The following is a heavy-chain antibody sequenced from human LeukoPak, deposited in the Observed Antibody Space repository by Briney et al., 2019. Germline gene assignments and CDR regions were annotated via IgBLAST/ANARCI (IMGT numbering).Heavy chain of an antibody. Sequence: GGSLRLSCAASGFTFSSYAMSWVRQAPGKGLEWVSAISGSGGSTYYADSVKGRFTISRDNSKNTLYLQMNSLRAEDTAVYYCAKAPRRPSKVVITYYFDYWGQGTLVTVSS. D-gene: IGHD3-22*01. J-gene: IGHJ4*02. CDR2: ISGSGGST. V-gene: IGHV3-23*01. CDR3: AKAPRRPSKVVITYYFDY. CDR1: GFTFSSYA.